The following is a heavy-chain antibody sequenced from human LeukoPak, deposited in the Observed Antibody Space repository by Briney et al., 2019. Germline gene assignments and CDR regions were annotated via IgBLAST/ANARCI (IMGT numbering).Heavy chain of an antibody. D-gene: IGHD3-22*01. Sequence: SVKVSCKASGGTFSSYAISWVRQAPGQGLEWMGGIIPIFGTAKYAQKFQGRVTITADESTSTAYMELSSLRSEDTAVYYCAGYYYDSSGYDYWGQGTLVTVSS. CDR2: IIPIFGTA. J-gene: IGHJ4*02. CDR1: GGTFSSYA. CDR3: AGYYYDSSGYDY. V-gene: IGHV1-69*13.